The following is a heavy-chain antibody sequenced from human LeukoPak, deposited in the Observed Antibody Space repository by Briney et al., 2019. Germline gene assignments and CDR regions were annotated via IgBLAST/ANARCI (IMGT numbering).Heavy chain of an antibody. D-gene: IGHD3-22*01. Sequence: GGSLRLSCAASGFTFTGYWMNWVRQAPGKGVEWVANINHDGSDKYYEDSVKGRFTISRDNAKNSLYLQMSSVRAEDTAMYYCARDPEIYSSGYSLFDYWGQGTLVTVSS. CDR1: GFTFTGYW. CDR3: ARDPEIYSSGYSLFDY. J-gene: IGHJ4*02. CDR2: INHDGSDK. V-gene: IGHV3-7*01.